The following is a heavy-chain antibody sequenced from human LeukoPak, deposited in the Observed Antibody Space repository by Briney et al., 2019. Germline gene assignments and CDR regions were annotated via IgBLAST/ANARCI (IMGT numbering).Heavy chain of an antibody. D-gene: IGHD1-26*01. CDR2: ISSSSTI. Sequence: PGGSLRLSCVASGFTFSDYYMSWIRQAPGKGLESVSYISSSSTIYYADSVKGRFTISRDNAKNSLYLQMNSLRAEDTAVYYCARDRGGSYSAIDYWGQGTLVTVSS. CDR3: ARDRGGSYSAIDY. CDR1: GFTFSDYY. J-gene: IGHJ4*02. V-gene: IGHV3-69-1*01.